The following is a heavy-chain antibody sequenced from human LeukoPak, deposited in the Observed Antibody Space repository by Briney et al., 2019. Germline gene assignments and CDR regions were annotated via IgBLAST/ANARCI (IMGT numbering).Heavy chain of an antibody. CDR2: IYSGGST. J-gene: IGHJ4*02. Sequence: GGSLRLSCAASGFTVSSNYMSWVRQAPGKGLEWVSIIYSGGSTYYAGSVKGRFTISRDNSKNTLYLQMNSLRAEDTAVYYCARKLYYDYWGQGTLVTVSS. CDR1: GFTVSSNY. CDR3: ARKLYYDY. V-gene: IGHV3-66*02. D-gene: IGHD5-24*01.